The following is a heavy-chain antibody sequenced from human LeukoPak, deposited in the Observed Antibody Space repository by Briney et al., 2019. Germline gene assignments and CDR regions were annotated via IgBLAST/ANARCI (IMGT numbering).Heavy chain of an antibody. D-gene: IGHD5-18*01. CDR2: ISSSSSTI. CDR3: ARGREQLWYGFYYYYYMDV. Sequence: GGSLRLSCAASGFTFSSYSMNWVRQAPGKGLEWVSYISSSSSTIYYADSVKGRFTISRDNAKNSLYLQMNSLRAEDTAVYYCARGREQLWYGFYYYYYMDVWGKGTTVTVSS. CDR1: GFTFSSYS. V-gene: IGHV3-48*01. J-gene: IGHJ6*03.